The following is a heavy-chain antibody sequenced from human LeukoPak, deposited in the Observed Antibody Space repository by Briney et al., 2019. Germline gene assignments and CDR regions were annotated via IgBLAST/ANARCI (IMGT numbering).Heavy chain of an antibody. J-gene: IGHJ6*02. CDR2: ISAYNGNT. D-gene: IGHD5-24*01. Sequence: ASVKVSCKASGYTFTSYGFSWVRQAPGQGLEWMGWISAYNGNTNYAQKLQSRVTLTTDTSTSTAYMELRSLRSDDTAVYYCARREMVTTYYYQYGMDVWGQGTTVTVSS. CDR3: ARREMVTTYYYQYGMDV. V-gene: IGHV1-18*01. CDR1: GYTFTSYG.